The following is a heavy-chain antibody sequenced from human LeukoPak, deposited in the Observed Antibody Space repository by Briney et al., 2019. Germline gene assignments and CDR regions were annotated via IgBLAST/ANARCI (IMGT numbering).Heavy chain of an antibody. CDR1: GGTFSSYA. V-gene: IGHV1-69*13. J-gene: IGHJ6*02. D-gene: IGHD2-2*01. CDR3: ARGEYCSSTSCYLYYYYGMDV. CDR2: IIPIFGTA. Sequence: SVKVSCKASGGTFSSYAISWVRQAPGQGLEWMGGIIPIFGTANYAQKFQGRVTITADESTSTAYMELSSLRSEDTAVYYCARGEYCSSTSCYLYYYYGMDVWGQGTAVTVSS.